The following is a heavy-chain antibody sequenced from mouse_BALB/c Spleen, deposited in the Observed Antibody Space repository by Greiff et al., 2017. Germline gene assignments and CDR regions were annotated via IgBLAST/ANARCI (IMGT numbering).Heavy chain of an antibody. V-gene: IGHV5-6-5*01. Sequence: EVKLMESGGGLVKPGGSLKLSCAASGFTFSSYAMSWVRQTPEKRLEWVASISSGGSTYYPDSVKGRFTISRDNARNILYLQMSSLRSEDTAMYYCARKGGYDYAMDYWGQGTSVTVSS. CDR1: GFTFSSYA. D-gene: IGHD2-14*01. CDR2: ISSGGST. J-gene: IGHJ4*01. CDR3: ARKGGYDYAMDY.